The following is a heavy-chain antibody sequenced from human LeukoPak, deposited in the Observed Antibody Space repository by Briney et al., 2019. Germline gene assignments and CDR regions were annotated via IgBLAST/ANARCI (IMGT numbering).Heavy chain of an antibody. V-gene: IGHV6-1*01. CDR3: ARRLTQYDCFDP. CDR1: GDSVSSNSVT. CDR2: TYSRSTWYN. J-gene: IGHJ5*02. D-gene: IGHD2-2*01. Sequence: SQTLSLTCAISGDSVSSNSVTWNWIRQSPSRGLEWLVRTYSRSTWYNDYAVSVRGRITVNPDTSKNQFSLHLNSVTPEDTAVYYCARRLTQYDCFDPWGQGILVTVSS.